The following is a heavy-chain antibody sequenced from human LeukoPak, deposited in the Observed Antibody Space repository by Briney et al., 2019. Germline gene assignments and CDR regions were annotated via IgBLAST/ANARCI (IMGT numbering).Heavy chain of an antibody. CDR2: MNPNSGNT. D-gene: IGHD3-16*01. Sequence: ASVNVFCKASGYTFTSYDINWVRQATGQGLGWMGWMNPNSGNTGYAQKFQGRVTLPRNTSISTAYIELSSLRSEATAVYYCARAPEGGLNAFDIWGQGTMVTVSS. J-gene: IGHJ3*02. CDR3: ARAPEGGLNAFDI. V-gene: IGHV1-8*01. CDR1: GYTFTSYD.